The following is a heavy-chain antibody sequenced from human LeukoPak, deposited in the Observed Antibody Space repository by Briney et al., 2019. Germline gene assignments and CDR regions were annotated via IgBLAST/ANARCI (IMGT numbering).Heavy chain of an antibody. D-gene: IGHD7-27*01. Sequence: GGSLRLSCAGSGFMFDGYAMHWVRQIPGKGLEWVSGISWNSDNIHYTDSVKGRFTISRDNSKNTVYLQMNSLGAEDTAVYYCVQDWAWGAFGYWGQGTLVTVSS. V-gene: IGHV3-9*01. CDR3: VQDWAWGAFGY. J-gene: IGHJ4*02. CDR1: GFMFDGYA. CDR2: ISWNSDNI.